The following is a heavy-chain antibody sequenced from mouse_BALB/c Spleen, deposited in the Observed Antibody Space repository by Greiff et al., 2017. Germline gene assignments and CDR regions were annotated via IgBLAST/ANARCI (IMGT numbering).Heavy chain of an antibody. J-gene: IGHJ4*01. CDR1: GFTLTSYD. Sequence: VQLQESGPGLVAPSQCLSITCTASGFTLTSYDISWVRQPPGKGLEWVGVIWTGGSTNYNSAIMSRLSISKDNSKSQVFLKQNSLQTDDTAIYYCGRDDYDGDYDALDYWGQGTSVTVSS. CDR2: IWTGGST. V-gene: IGHV2-9-2*01. D-gene: IGHD2-4*01. CDR3: GRDDYDGDYDALDY.